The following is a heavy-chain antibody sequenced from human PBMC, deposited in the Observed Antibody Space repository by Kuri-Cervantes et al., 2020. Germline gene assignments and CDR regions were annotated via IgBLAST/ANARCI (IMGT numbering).Heavy chain of an antibody. V-gene: IGHV3-74*01. D-gene: IGHD5-18*01. CDR3: ARDRVGGYSYGPAPY. CDR2: INSDGSST. Sequence: GGSLRLSCAASGFTFSSYWMHWVRQAPGKGLVWVSRINSDGSSTSYADSVKGRFTISRDNAKNSLYLQMNSLRVEDTAVYYCARDRVGGYSYGPAPYWGQGTLVTVSS. CDR1: GFTFSSYW. J-gene: IGHJ4*02.